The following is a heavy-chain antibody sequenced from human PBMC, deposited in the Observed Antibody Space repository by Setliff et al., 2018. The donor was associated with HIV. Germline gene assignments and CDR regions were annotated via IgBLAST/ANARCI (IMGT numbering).Heavy chain of an antibody. D-gene: IGHD3-22*01. V-gene: IGHV3-7*01. CDR3: ARAQNNYYDSSGYSFDS. CDR2: IGQDGSEK. J-gene: IGHJ4*02. CDR1: RFDFNNYW. Sequence: PGGSLRLSCAASRFDFNNYWMCWVRQAPGKGLEWVANIGQDGSEKNYVDSVKGRFTISRDNAKNTLFLQMNSLRAEDTAVYYCARAQNNYYDSSGYSFDSWGQGSLVTVSS.